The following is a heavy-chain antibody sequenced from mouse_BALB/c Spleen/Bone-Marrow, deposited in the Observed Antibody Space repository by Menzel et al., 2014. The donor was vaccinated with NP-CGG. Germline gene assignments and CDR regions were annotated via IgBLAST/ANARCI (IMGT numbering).Heavy chain of an antibody. V-gene: IGHV14-3*02. CDR1: GFNIKNTY. J-gene: IGHJ3*01. CDR2: IDPANVNT. D-gene: IGHD1-1*01. CDR3: ATYYYGSSLFAY. Sequence: VQLQQSGAELVKPGASVKLSCTASGFNIKNTYIHWVKQRPEQGLEWIGRIDPANVNTKYDPKFQGKATITADTSSNIAYLQLSSLTSEDTAVYYCATYYYGSSLFAYWGQGTLVTVSA.